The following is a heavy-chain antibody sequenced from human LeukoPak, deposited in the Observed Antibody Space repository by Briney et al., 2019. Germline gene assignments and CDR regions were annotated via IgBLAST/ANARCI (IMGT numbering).Heavy chain of an antibody. CDR2: INPSGGAT. V-gene: IGHV1-46*01. Sequence: GASVKVSCKASGYTFITYYMHWVRQAPGQGLEWMGIINPSGGATNYAQKFQHRITMTRDTSTSTVSMELNSLRSEDTAVYYCGRAAGNSISWYVDYWGQGALVTVSS. CDR1: GYTFITYY. CDR3: GRAAGNSISWYVDY. D-gene: IGHD6-19*01. J-gene: IGHJ4*02.